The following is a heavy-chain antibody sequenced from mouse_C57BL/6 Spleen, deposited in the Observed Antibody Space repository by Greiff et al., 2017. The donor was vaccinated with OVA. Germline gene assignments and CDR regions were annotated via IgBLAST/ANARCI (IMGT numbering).Heavy chain of an antibody. CDR2: IRNKANGYTT. V-gene: IGHV7-3*01. CDR3: ARYISTSYAMDY. D-gene: IGHD5-1*01. Sequence: EVQLVESGGGLVQPGGSLSLSCAASGFTFTDYYMSWVRQPPGKALEWLGFIRNKANGYTTEYSASVKGRFTISRDNSQSILYLQMNALRAEDSATYYCARYISTSYAMDYWGQGTSVTVSS. CDR1: GFTFTDYY. J-gene: IGHJ4*01.